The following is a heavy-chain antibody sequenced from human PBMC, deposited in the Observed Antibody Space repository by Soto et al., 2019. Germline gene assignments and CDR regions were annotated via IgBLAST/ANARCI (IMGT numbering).Heavy chain of an antibody. J-gene: IGHJ4*02. Sequence: SETLSLTCTVSGGSISSYYWSWIRQPPGKGLEWIGYIYYSVSTNYNPSLKSRVTISVDTSKNQFSLKLSSVTAADTAVYYCARESGGLGFDYWGQGTPVTVSS. CDR1: GGSISSYY. V-gene: IGHV4-59*01. CDR3: ARESGGLGFDY. CDR2: IYYSVST. D-gene: IGHD3-16*01.